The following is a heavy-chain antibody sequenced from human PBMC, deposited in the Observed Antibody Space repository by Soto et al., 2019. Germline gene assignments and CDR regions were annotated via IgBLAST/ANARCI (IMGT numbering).Heavy chain of an antibody. V-gene: IGHV3-11*06. CDR2: INSRSTYT. CDR3: ARDSGFGDRNFDL. D-gene: IGHD3-10*01. CDR1: RFTFSDYY. Sequence: QVQLVESGGGLVKPGGSLRLSCAASRFTFSDYYMTWVRQAPGKGLEWVSYINSRSTYTNYADSVKGRFTISRDNAKNSLYLQKNSLRAEDTAVYYCARDSGFGDRNFDLWGQGTRVFVSS. J-gene: IGHJ4*02.